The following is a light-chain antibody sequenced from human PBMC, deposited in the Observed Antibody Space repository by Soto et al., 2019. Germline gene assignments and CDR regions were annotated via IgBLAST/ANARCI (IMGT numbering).Light chain of an antibody. J-gene: IGKJ3*01. CDR3: QQYNDWPFT. CDR2: GAS. V-gene: IGKV3-15*01. CDR1: QSVSNN. Sequence: EIVMTQSPATRSVSPGERATLSGGDSQSVSNNLAWYQQKPGQAPRLLIYGASTRATGIPARFSGSGSGTEFTLTISGLQSEDFALYYCQQYNDWPFTFGPGTKVDIK.